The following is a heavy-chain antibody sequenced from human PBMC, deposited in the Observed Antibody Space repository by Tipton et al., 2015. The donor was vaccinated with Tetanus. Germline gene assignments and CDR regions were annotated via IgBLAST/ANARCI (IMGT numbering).Heavy chain of an antibody. J-gene: IGHJ6*02. CDR3: VKDRRDDYYDSSGYYGPHYYYYGMDV. D-gene: IGHD3-22*01. Sequence: SLRLSCSASGFTFSSYAMHWVRQAPGKGLEYVSAISSNGGSTYYADSVKGRFTISRDNSKNTLYLQMSSLRAEDTAVYYCVKDRRDDYYDSSGYYGPHYYYYGMDVWGQGTTVTVSS. CDR2: ISSNGGST. V-gene: IGHV3-64D*08. CDR1: GFTFSSYA.